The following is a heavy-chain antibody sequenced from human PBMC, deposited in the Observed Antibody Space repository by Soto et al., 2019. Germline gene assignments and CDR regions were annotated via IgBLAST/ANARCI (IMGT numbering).Heavy chain of an antibody. CDR2: IIPISGTA. CDR1: GGTFSSYA. J-gene: IGHJ6*02. D-gene: IGHD2-2*01. Sequence: QVQLGQSGAEVKKPGSSVKVSCKASGGTFSSYAISWVRQAPGQGLEWMGGIIPISGTANYAQKFQGRVTITADESTSTVYMELSSLRSEDTAVYFCARSQGSSTSLEIYYYYYYGMDVWGQGTTVTVSS. V-gene: IGHV1-69*01. CDR3: ARSQGSSTSLEIYYYYYYGMDV.